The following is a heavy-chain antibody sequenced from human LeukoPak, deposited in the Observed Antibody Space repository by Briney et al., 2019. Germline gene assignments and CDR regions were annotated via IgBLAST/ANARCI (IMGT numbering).Heavy chain of an antibody. J-gene: IGHJ4*02. CDR1: GFTFSSYW. D-gene: IGHD5-18*01. CDR3: ARHLSGVTGYTYGRGIDY. V-gene: IGHV3-7*01. CDR2: IKQDGSEK. Sequence: GGSLRLSCAASGFTFSSYWMSWVRQAPGKGLEWVANIKQDGSEKYYVDSVKGRFTISRDNAKTSLYLQMISLRAEDTAVYYCARHLSGVTGYTYGRGIDYWGQGTLVTVSS.